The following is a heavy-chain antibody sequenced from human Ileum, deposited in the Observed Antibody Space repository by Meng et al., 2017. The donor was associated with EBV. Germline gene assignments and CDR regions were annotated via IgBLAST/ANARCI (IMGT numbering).Heavy chain of an antibody. D-gene: IGHD1-7*01. J-gene: IGHJ4*02. CDR1: GDSISSDIW. CDR3: GRDQGRELINH. V-gene: IGHV4-4*02. CDR2: VYHRGDT. Sequence: QVHVQESGPGLVKPSGTLSLTCPVSGDSISSDIWWSWVRQPPGKGLEWIGEVYHRGDTNYNPSLKSRVDISVDKSKNQFYLSLFSVTAADTAVYYCGRDQGRELINHWGQGTLVTVSS.